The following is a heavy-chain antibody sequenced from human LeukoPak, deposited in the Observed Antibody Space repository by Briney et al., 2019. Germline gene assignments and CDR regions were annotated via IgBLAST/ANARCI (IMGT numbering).Heavy chain of an antibody. V-gene: IGHV3-74*01. CDR3: ARGGRYGDY. CDR1: GFTFSRYW. CDR2: VNPDGSST. D-gene: IGHD3-16*01. J-gene: IGHJ4*02. Sequence: GGSLRLSCAASGFTFSRYWMHWVRQVPGKGLVWVSRVNPDGSSTTYADSVKGRFTSSRDNAKNTLYLQMNRLRAEDTAVYYCARGGRYGDYWGQGILVTVSS.